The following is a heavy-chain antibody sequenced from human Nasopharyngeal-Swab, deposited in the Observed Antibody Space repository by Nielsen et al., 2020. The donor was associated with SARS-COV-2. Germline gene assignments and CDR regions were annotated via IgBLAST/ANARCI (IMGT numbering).Heavy chain of an antibody. Sequence: GESLKISCTASGFTFGDYAMSWFRQAPGKGLEWVGFIRSKAYGGTTEYAASVKGRFTISRDDSKSIAYLQMNSLRAEDTAVYYCAAATSLDYYYYYGMNVWGQGTTVTVSS. V-gene: IGHV3-49*03. D-gene: IGHD1-26*01. CDR3: AAATSLDYYYYYGMNV. CDR1: GFTFGDYA. CDR2: IRSKAYGGTT. J-gene: IGHJ6*02.